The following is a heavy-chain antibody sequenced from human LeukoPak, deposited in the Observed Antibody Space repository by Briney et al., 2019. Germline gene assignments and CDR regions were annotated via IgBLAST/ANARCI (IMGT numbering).Heavy chain of an antibody. CDR2: IYYSGST. Sequence: SETLSLTCTVSGGSISSYYWSWIRQPPGKGLEWIGYIYYSGSTNYNPSLKSRVTISVDTSKNQFSLKLSSETAADTAVYYCASMGYYYYMDVWGKGTTVTVSS. V-gene: IGHV4-59*01. J-gene: IGHJ6*03. D-gene: IGHD3-10*01. CDR3: ASMGYYYYMDV. CDR1: GGSISSYY.